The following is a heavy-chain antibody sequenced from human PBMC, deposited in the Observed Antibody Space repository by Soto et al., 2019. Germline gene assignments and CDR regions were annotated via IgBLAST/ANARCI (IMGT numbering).Heavy chain of an antibody. J-gene: IGHJ4*02. CDR1: GFTFSSFA. CDR3: ARQYCSDGTCSTDS. CDR2: ISYDGSYK. D-gene: IGHD2-15*01. V-gene: IGHV3-30-3*01. Sequence: GGSLRLSCAASGFTFSSFAMHWVRQAPGKGLQWVSYISYDGSYKDYGDSVKGRFTISRDNPRNKLYLEMNNLRAEDTAIYYCARQYCSDGTCSTDSWGQGTPVTVSS.